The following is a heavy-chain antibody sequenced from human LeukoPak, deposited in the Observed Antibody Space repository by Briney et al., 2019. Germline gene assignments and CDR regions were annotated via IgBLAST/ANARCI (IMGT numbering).Heavy chain of an antibody. V-gene: IGHV4-34*01. D-gene: IGHD5-18*01. CDR2: INHSGST. CDR3: ARRDTAMAFDY. J-gene: IGHJ4*02. Sequence: PSETLSLTCAVYGGSFSGYYWSWIRQPPGKGLEWIGEINHSGSTNYNPSLKSRVTISVDTSKNQFSLKLSSVTAADTAVYYCARRDTAMAFDYWGQGTLVTVSS. CDR1: GGSFSGYY.